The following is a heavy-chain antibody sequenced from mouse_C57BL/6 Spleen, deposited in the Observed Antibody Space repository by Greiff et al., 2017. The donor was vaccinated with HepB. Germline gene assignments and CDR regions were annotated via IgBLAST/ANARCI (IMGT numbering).Heavy chain of an antibody. V-gene: IGHV5-4*01. CDR3: ARDPKSLYYFDY. CDR1: GFTFSSYA. CDR2: ISDGGSYT. Sequence: EVMLVESGGGLVKPGGSLKLSCAASGFTFSSYAMSWVRQTPEKRLEWVATISDGGSYTYYPDNVKGRFTISRDNAKNNLYLQMSHLKSEDTAMYYCARDPKSLYYFDYWGQGTTLTVSS. J-gene: IGHJ2*01.